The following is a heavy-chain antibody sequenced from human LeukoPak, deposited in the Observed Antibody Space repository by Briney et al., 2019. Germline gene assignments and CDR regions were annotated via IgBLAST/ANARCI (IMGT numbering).Heavy chain of an antibody. V-gene: IGHV3-30*02. D-gene: IGHD2-2*01. Sequence: GGSLRLSCAASGFTFSSYGMHWVRQAPGKGLEWVAFIRYDGSNKYYADSVKGRFTISRDNSKNTLYLQMNSLRAEDTAVYYCARDQIGYCSSTSCFQGFDPWGQGTLVTVSS. CDR2: IRYDGSNK. J-gene: IGHJ5*02. CDR3: ARDQIGYCSSTSCFQGFDP. CDR1: GFTFSSYG.